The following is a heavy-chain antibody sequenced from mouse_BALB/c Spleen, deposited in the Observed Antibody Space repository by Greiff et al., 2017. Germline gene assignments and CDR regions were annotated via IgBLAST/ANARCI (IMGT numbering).Heavy chain of an antibody. Sequence: VKLMESGPGLVAPSQSLSITCTVSGFSLTSYGVHWVRQPPGKGLEWLGVIWAGGSTNYNSALMSRLSISKDNSKSQVFLKMNSLQTDDTAMYYCARDREITTGGEFAYWGQGTLVTVSA. CDR3: ARDREITTGGEFAY. CDR1: GFSLTSYG. J-gene: IGHJ3*01. CDR2: IWAGGST. V-gene: IGHV2-9*02. D-gene: IGHD2-4*01.